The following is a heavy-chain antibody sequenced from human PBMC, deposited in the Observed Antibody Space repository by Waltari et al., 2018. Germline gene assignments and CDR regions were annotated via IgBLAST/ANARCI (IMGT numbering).Heavy chain of an antibody. Sequence: EVQLVESGGGLVQPGGSLRLSCAASGFTFSSYWMSWVRQAPGKGLEWVANIKQDGSEKYYVDSVKGRFTISRDNAKNSLYLQMNSLRAEDTAVYYCARERYLTLQYYYYGMDVWGQGTTVTVSS. D-gene: IGHD3-9*01. CDR1: GFTFSSYW. CDR3: ARERYLTLQYYYYGMDV. V-gene: IGHV3-7*01. J-gene: IGHJ6*02. CDR2: IKQDGSEK.